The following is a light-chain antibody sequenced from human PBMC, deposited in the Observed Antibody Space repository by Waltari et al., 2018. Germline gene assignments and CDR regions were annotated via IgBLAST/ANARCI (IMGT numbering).Light chain of an antibody. J-gene: IGLJ2*01. CDR2: DVT. Sequence: QSALTQPRSVSGSPGQSVTVSCTGTSSDVDVYNYVSWYQQYPGQAPKLLIYDVTERPSGVPVRLSRSKSGTSASLTISGLRADDEADYYCCSYAGSYTFDVVFGGGTKLTVL. V-gene: IGLV2-11*01. CDR3: CSYAGSYTFDVV. CDR1: SSDVDVYNY.